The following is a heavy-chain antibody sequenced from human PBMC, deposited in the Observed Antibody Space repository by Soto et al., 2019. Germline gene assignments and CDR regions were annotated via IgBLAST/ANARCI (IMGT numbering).Heavy chain of an antibody. D-gene: IGHD5-18*01. Sequence: EVQLLESGGGVVQPGGSLRLSCAASGFTFSSYAMSWVRQAPGKGLEWVSAISGSGGSTYYADSVKGRFTISRDNSKNTLYLQMNSLRAEDTAVYYCAKATAMVTGVDYWGQGTLVTVSS. V-gene: IGHV3-23*01. CDR1: GFTFSSYA. CDR2: ISGSGGST. CDR3: AKATAMVTGVDY. J-gene: IGHJ4*02.